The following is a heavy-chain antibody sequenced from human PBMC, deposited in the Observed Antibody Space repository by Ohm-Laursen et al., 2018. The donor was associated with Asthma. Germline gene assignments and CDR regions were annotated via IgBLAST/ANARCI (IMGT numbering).Heavy chain of an antibody. J-gene: IGHJ4*02. CDR2: IYYNWST. D-gene: IGHD4-17*01. CDR1: GGSISSGGYY. V-gene: IGHV4-31*03. Sequence: TLSLTCTVSGGSISSGGYYWSWIRQHPGKGLEWIGYIYYNWSTYYNPSLESRVTISLDSSKNQFSLKLSSVTAADTAVYYCARSDYGEQSVDYWGQGTLVTVSS. CDR3: ARSDYGEQSVDY.